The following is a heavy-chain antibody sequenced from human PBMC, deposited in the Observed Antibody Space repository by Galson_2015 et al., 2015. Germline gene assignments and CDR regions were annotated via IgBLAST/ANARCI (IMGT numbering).Heavy chain of an antibody. D-gene: IGHD6-13*01. CDR1: GFTFSSYW. Sequence: SLRLSCAASGFTFSSYWMTWARQAPGKGLEWVANIKQDGSDMYYEDSVKGRFTISRDNAKNSLYLQMNSLRAEDTAVYYCARSIAAPGDYWGQGTLVTVSS. V-gene: IGHV3-7*03. CDR2: IKQDGSDM. CDR3: ARSIAAPGDY. J-gene: IGHJ4*02.